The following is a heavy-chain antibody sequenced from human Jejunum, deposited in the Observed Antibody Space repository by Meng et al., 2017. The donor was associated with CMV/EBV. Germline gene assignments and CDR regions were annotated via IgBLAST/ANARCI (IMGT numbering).Heavy chain of an antibody. CDR2: INPDTGSVT. Sequence: GYYMHWVRQAPGPGLEWMGWINPDTGSVTNSAQKFQGRVTVTSDTSMSTAYMELSSLRSDDTAVYYCTQTSGRNCRSGSCYSFDYWGQGTLVTVSS. CDR1: GYY. CDR3: TQTSGRNCRSGSCYSFDY. J-gene: IGHJ4*02. V-gene: IGHV1-2*02. D-gene: IGHD2-15*01.